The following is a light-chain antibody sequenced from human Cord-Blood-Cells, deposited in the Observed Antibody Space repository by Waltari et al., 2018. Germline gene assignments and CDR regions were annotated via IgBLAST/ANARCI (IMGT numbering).Light chain of an antibody. Sequence: QSALTHPASVSGSPGQSITISCTGTSSDVGSYNLVSWYQQHPGKAPKLMISEGSKRTSGVSNGFSGSKSGNKASLTMSGLQAEEEADYYCCSYAGSSYVCGTGTKVTGL. CDR2: EGS. V-gene: IGLV2-23*01. J-gene: IGLJ1*01. CDR3: CSYAGSSYV. CDR1: SSDVGSYNL.